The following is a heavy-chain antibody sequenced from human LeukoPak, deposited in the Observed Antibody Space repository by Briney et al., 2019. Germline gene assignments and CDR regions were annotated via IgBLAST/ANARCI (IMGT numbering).Heavy chain of an antibody. CDR3: ASGRYVHDYYYYGMDV. CDR2: IYYSGST. J-gene: IGHJ6*02. D-gene: IGHD1-1*01. V-gene: IGHV4-59*01. CDR1: GGSISSYY. Sequence: SETLSLTCTVSGGSISSYYWSWIRQPPGKGLEWIGYIYYSGSTNYSPSLKSRVTISVDTSKNQFSLKLSSVTAADTAVYYCASGRYVHDYYYYGMDVWGQGTTVTVSS.